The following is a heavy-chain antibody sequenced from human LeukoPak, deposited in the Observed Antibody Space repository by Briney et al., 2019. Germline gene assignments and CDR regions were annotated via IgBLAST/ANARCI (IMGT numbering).Heavy chain of an antibody. V-gene: IGHV3-48*03. Sequence: GGSLRLSCAASGFTFSFYDMNWVRQAPGKGLEWVSYISSSGTTMYYADSVKGRFTISRDNAKNSLFLQMNSLRAEDTAVYYCANFRMTSDFDLWGQGTLLTVSS. CDR3: ANFRMTSDFDL. D-gene: IGHD2-21*02. CDR2: ISSSGTTM. J-gene: IGHJ4*02. CDR1: GFTFSFYD.